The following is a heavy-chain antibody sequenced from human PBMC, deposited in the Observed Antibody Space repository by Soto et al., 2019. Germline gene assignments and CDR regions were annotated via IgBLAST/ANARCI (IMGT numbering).Heavy chain of an antibody. J-gene: IGHJ4*02. Sequence: GASVKVSCKASGYTFTSYGISWVRQAPGQGLEWMGRISPNSGNTNYAQKLQGRVTMTRDTSTSTVYMELSSLRSEDTAVYYCARGGVVVVPAVSFDYWGQGTLVTVSS. V-gene: IGHV1-18*01. D-gene: IGHD2-15*01. CDR3: ARGGVVVVPAVSFDY. CDR2: ISPNSGNT. CDR1: GYTFTSYG.